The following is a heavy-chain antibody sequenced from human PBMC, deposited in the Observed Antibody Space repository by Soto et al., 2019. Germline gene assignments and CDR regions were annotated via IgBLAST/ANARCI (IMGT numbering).Heavy chain of an antibody. CDR3: AKEGFVVVPAAMRPFDY. J-gene: IGHJ4*02. V-gene: IGHV3-23*01. CDR1: GFTFSSYA. Sequence: PGGSLRLSCAASGFTFSSYAMSWVRQAPGKGLEWVSAISGSGGSTYYADSVKGRFTISRDNSKNTLYLQMNSLRAEDTAVYYCAKEGFVVVPAAMRPFDYWGQGTLVTVSS. D-gene: IGHD2-2*01. CDR2: ISGSGGST.